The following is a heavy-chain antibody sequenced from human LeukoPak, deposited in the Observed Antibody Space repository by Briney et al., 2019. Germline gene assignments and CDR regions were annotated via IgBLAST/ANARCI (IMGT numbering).Heavy chain of an antibody. J-gene: IGHJ6*03. CDR3: ASGTGNYYYYYMDV. V-gene: IGHV3-23*01. D-gene: IGHD1-1*01. CDR1: GFTFSSYA. Sequence: QPGGSLRLSCAASGFTFSSYAMSWVRQAPGKGLEWVSAISGSGGSTYYADSVKGRFTISRDNSKNTLYLQMNSLRAEDTAVYYCASGTGNYYYYYMDVWGKGTTVTVSS. CDR2: ISGSGGST.